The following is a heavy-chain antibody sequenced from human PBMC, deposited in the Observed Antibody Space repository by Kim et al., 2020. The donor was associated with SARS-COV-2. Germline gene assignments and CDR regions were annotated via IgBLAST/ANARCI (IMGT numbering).Heavy chain of an antibody. V-gene: IGHV3-48*03. Sequence: YYADSVKGRFTISRDNAKNSLYLQMNSLRAEDTAVYYCARYTLYFHDMDVWGKGTTVTVSS. J-gene: IGHJ6*03. CDR3: ARYTLYFHDMDV.